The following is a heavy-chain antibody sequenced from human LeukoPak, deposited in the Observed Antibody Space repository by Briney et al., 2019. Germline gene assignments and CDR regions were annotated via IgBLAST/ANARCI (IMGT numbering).Heavy chain of an antibody. D-gene: IGHD3-3*01. CDR2: IYYSGST. Sequence: SETLSLTCTVSGGSISTYYWGWMRQPPGRGLEWIGFIYYSGSTNHNPSLQSRVTISVDTSKNQFSLKLNSVTAADTPVYYCARGGVPGGFYGSFDYWGQGTLVSVSS. V-gene: IGHV4-59*01. CDR1: GGSISTYY. J-gene: IGHJ4*02. CDR3: ARGGVPGGFYGSFDY.